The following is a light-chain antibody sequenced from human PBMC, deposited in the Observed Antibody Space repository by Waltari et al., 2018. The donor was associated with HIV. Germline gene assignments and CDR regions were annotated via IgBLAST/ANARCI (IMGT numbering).Light chain of an antibody. V-gene: IGKV4-1*01. CDR3: QKYYDTPWT. Sequence: DIVMTQSPDSLVVSLAERATINCKSSQSVLYSSNNKNYLAWYQQKPGQPPKLLISWASTRESGVPDRFSGSGSGTAFTLTISSLQAEDVAVYYCQKYYDTPWTFGQGTKVEIK. J-gene: IGKJ1*01. CDR1: QSVLYSSNNKNY. CDR2: WAS.